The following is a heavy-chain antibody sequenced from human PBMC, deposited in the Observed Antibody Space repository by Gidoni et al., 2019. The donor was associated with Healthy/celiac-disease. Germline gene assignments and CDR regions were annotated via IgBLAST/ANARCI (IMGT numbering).Heavy chain of an antibody. CDR2: ISGSGGST. CDR3: AKAPKGSRPPFEYFQH. Sequence: AISGSGGSTYYADSVKGRFTISRDNSKNTLYLQMNSLRAEDTAVYYCAKAPKGSRPPFEYFQHWGQGTLVTVSS. J-gene: IGHJ1*01. D-gene: IGHD6-13*01. V-gene: IGHV3-23*01.